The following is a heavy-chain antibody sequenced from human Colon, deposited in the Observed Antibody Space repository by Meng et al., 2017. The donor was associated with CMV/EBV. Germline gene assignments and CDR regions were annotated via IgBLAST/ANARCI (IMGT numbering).Heavy chain of an antibody. D-gene: IGHD3-3*01. CDR1: GFTFSGYA. V-gene: IGHV3-23*01. CDR2: ISGSGGTD. J-gene: IGHJ6*02. CDR3: AKGRTTIFGVGDSAMDV. Sequence: GESLKISCAASGFTFSGYAMSWVRQAPGKGLEWVSVISGSGGTDRYADSVKGRFSISRDNSDNTLFLQMSSLRAEDTAIYYCAKGRTTIFGVGDSAMDVWGQGTTVTVSS.